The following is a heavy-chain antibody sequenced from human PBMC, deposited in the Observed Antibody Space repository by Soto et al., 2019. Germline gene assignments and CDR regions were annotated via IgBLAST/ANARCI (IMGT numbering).Heavy chain of an antibody. V-gene: IGHV1-18*01. CDR1: GYTFTSYG. Sequence: QVQLVQSGAEVKKPGASVKVSCKASGYTFTSYGISWVRQAPGQGLEWMGWISAYNGNTNYAQKLQGRVTMTTDTSTSPAYMELRSLRSDDTAGYYCTRLYRSNHYGMDVWGQGTTVTVSS. J-gene: IGHJ6*02. CDR2: ISAYNGNT. D-gene: IGHD6-13*01. CDR3: TRLYRSNHYGMDV.